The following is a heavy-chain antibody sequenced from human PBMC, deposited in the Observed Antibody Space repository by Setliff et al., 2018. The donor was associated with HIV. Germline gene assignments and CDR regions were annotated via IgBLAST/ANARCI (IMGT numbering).Heavy chain of an antibody. CDR1: GFTFSSYG. J-gene: IGHJ4*02. CDR3: ARLGWELLPHYFDY. CDR2: IWYDGSNK. V-gene: IGHV3-33*01. D-gene: IGHD1-26*01. Sequence: GGSLRLSCAASGFTFSSYGMHWVRQAPGKGLEWVAVIWYDGSNKYYADSVKGRFTISRDNSKNTLYLQMNSLRAEDTAVYYCARLGWELLPHYFDYWGQGTLVTVSS.